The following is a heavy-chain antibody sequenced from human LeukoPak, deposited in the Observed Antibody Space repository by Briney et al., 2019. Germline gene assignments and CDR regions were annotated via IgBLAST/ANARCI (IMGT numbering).Heavy chain of an antibody. CDR3: ARSPTTGPYYYYYYMDV. Sequence: TSETLSLTCAVYGGSFSGYSWSWIRQPPGKGLEWIGEINHSGSTNYNPSLESRVTISVDTSKNQFSLKLSSVTAADTAVYYCARSPTTGPYYYYYYMDVWGKGTTVTVSS. CDR2: INHSGST. V-gene: IGHV4-34*01. CDR1: GGSFSGYS. D-gene: IGHD1-26*01. J-gene: IGHJ6*03.